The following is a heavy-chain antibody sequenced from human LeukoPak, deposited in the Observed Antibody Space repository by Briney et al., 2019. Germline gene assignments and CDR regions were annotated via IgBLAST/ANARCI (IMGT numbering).Heavy chain of an antibody. J-gene: IGHJ6*03. CDR1: GGSMSDYY. Sequence: SETLSLTCTVSGGSMSDYYWSWIRQPPGKGLEWIGYIYYTGTTNYNPSLKGRVIISIDTSKNQFSLKLSSVTAADTAVYYCARGGVVPAAYYYYMDVWGKGTTVTVSS. CDR3: ARGGVVPAAYYYYMDV. V-gene: IGHV4-59*01. D-gene: IGHD2-2*01. CDR2: IYYTGTT.